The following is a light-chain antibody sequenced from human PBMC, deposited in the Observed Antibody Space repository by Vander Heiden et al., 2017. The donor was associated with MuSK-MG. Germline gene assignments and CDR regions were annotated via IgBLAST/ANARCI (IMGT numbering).Light chain of an antibody. CDR3: SSYTSSSPYV. V-gene: IGLV2-14*01. CDR2: EVS. Sequence: QSALTQPASVSGSPGQSNTISCTGTSSDVGGYNYVSWYQQHPGNAPKLMIYEVSNRPSGVSNRFSGSKSGNTASLTISGLQAEDEADYYCSSYTSSSPYVFGTGTKVTVL. CDR1: SSDVGGYNY. J-gene: IGLJ1*01.